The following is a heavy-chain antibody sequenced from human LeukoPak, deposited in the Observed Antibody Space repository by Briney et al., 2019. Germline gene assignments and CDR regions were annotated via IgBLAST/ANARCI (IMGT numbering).Heavy chain of an antibody. CDR3: AREFSSAGYFDY. CDR1: GGSISSGDYY. J-gene: IGHJ4*02. CDR2: IYYSGTT. V-gene: IGHV4-61*08. D-gene: IGHD3-3*01. Sequence: SETLSLTCTVSGGSISSGDYYWSWIRQPPGKGLEWIGYIYYSGTTNYNPSLKSRVTISVDTSKNQISLKLNSVTAADTAVYYCAREFSSAGYFDYWGQGTLVTVSS.